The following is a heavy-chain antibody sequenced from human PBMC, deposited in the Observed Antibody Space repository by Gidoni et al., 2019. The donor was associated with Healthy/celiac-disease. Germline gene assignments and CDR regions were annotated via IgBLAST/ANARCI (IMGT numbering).Heavy chain of an antibody. J-gene: IGHJ4*02. V-gene: IGHV4-39*07. Sequence: QLQLQESGPGLVKPSETLSLTCTVSGGSISSSSSYWGWIRQPPGKGLEWIGSIYYSGSTYYNPSLKSRVTISVDTSKNQFSLKLSSVTAADTAVYYCARDNGGIVVVKTKLGKTPYYFDYWGQGTLVTVSS. CDR2: IYYSGST. CDR1: GGSISSSSSY. CDR3: ARDNGGIVVVKTKLGKTPYYFDY. D-gene: IGHD3-22*01.